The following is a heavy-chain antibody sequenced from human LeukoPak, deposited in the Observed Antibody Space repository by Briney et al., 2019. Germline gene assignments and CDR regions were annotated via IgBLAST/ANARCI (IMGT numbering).Heavy chain of an antibody. V-gene: IGHV3-66*01. J-gene: IGHJ5*02. CDR3: ARDLYYDSSGYYYP. CDR1: GFTVSSVY. Sequence: PGGSLRLSCAASGFTVSSVYMSWVRQAPGKGLEWVSVIYSGGSTYYADSVKGRFTISRDNSKYTLYLQMNSLRAEDTAVYYCARDLYYDSSGYYYPWGQGTLVTVSS. CDR2: IYSGGST. D-gene: IGHD3-22*01.